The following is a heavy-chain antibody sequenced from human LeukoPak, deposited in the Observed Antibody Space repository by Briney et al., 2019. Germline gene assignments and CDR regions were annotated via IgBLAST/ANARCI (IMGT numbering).Heavy chain of an antibody. CDR2: ISAYNGNT. Sequence: ASVKVSCKASGYTFTSYGISWVRQAPGQGPEWMGWISAYNGNTNYAQKLQGRVTMTTDTSTSTAYMELRSLRSDDTAVYYCARESLGYCSSTSCLDFDYWGQGTLVTVSS. V-gene: IGHV1-18*04. J-gene: IGHJ4*02. CDR1: GYTFTSYG. D-gene: IGHD2-2*01. CDR3: ARESLGYCSSTSCLDFDY.